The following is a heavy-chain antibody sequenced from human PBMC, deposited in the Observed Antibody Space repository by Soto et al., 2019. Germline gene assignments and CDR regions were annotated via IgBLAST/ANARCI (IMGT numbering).Heavy chain of an antibody. Sequence: SETLSLTCTVSGGSIGSYYWSWIRQPPGKGLEWIGYIYYSGSTNYNPSLKSRVTISVDTSKNQFSLKLSSVTAADTAVYYCARVRSSGRARFDPWGQGTLVTVSS. D-gene: IGHD3-10*01. CDR1: GGSIGSYY. CDR2: IYYSGST. J-gene: IGHJ5*02. CDR3: ARVRSSGRARFDP. V-gene: IGHV4-59*01.